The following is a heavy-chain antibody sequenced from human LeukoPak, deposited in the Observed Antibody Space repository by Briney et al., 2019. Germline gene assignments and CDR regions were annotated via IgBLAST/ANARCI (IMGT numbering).Heavy chain of an antibody. J-gene: IGHJ4*02. CDR1: GGSISAYY. V-gene: IGHV4-59*08. D-gene: IGHD3-10*01. CDR2: IYRSGST. CDR3: ARHSHYYGSGSFYREYFDY. Sequence: SETLSLTCTVSGGSISAYYWSWIRQPPGKGLEWIGYIYRSGSTNTNPSLKSRVTISVDASENQFSLKLSSVTAADTAVYYCARHSHYYGSGSFYREYFDYWGQGTLVTVSS.